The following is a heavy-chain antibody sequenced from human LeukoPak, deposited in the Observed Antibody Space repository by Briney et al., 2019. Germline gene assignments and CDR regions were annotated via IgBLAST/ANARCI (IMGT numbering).Heavy chain of an antibody. CDR2: IYYSGST. D-gene: IGHD1-26*01. J-gene: IGHJ3*02. CDR3: ARDVGRPTAGRAFDI. CDR1: GGSISSYY. Sequence: PSETLSLTCTVSGGSISSYYWSWIRQPPWKGLEWIGYIYYSGSTNYNPSLKSRDTISVDASKNQFSLKLSSVTAADTAVYYCARDVGRPTAGRAFDIWGQGTMVTVSS. V-gene: IGHV4-59*01.